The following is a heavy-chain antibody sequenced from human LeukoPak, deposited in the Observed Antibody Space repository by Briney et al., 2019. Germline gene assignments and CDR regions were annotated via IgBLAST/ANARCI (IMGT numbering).Heavy chain of an antibody. CDR2: MNADGSEK. D-gene: IGHD4-11*01. J-gene: IGHJ4*02. Sequence: PGESLRLSCAASGFGFSNYWMSWVRQAPGKGLEWVANMNADGSEKNYFDSVKGRFTISRDNAQDSLYLQMNSLRAEDTAVYYCARDRGYSNFEYWGQGTLLTVSS. CDR3: ARDRGYSNFEY. V-gene: IGHV3-7*01. CDR1: GFGFSNYW.